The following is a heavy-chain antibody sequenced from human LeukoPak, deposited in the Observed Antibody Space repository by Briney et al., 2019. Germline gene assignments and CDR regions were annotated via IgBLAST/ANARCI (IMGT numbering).Heavy chain of an antibody. D-gene: IGHD5/OR15-5a*01. CDR3: ARQKYLRGPDVEYFDY. Sequence: PGGSLRLSCTVSGFTVSSNFMSWVRQAPGKGLEWVSIISSGSSYIHYADSVKGRFTISRDNAKNSLYLQMNSLRAEDTAVYYCARQKYLRGPDVEYFDYWGQGTLVTVSS. CDR1: GFTVSSNF. CDR2: ISSGSSYI. J-gene: IGHJ4*02. V-gene: IGHV3-21*01.